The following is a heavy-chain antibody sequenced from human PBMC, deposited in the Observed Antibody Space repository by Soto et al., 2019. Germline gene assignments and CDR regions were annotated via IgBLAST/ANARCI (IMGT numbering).Heavy chain of an antibody. CDR1: GFIFSNYV. D-gene: IGHD1-26*01. Sequence: VQLVDSGGGLVQPRGSLRLSCAASGFIFSNYVMSWVRQAPGKGLEWVSSISDSGGTSYYADSVKGRFTISRDNSKNTLYLQMNSLRAEDTAIYYCAKRPRALLTFDYWGQGTLVTVSS. J-gene: IGHJ4*02. CDR3: AKRPRALLTFDY. CDR2: ISDSGGTS. V-gene: IGHV3-23*04.